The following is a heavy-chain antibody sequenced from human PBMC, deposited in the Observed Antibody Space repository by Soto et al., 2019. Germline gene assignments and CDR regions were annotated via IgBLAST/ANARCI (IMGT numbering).Heavy chain of an antibody. CDR2: IWYDGSNK. V-gene: IGHV3-33*01. CDR3: ARDTTRAMVRIYYGMDV. D-gene: IGHD3-10*01. J-gene: IGHJ6*02. CDR1: GFFFSTYG. Sequence: QVQLVESGGGVVQPGRSLRLSCAASGFFFSTYGMHWVRQAPGKGLEWVAVIWYDGSNKYYADSVKGRFTISRDNSKNTLYLQMNSLRAEDTAVYYCARDTTRAMVRIYYGMDVWGQGTTVTVSS.